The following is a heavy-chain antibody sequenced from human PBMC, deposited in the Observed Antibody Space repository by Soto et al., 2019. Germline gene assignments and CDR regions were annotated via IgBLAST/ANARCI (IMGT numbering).Heavy chain of an antibody. Sequence: GASVKVSCKASGGTFSSYAISWVRQAPGQGLEWMGGIIPIFGTANYAQKFQGRVTITADESTSTAYMELSSLRSEDTAVYYCDLGAHCTNAVCGPLNAFDIWGQGTMVTVSS. D-gene: IGHD2-8*01. CDR1: GGTFSSYA. V-gene: IGHV1-69*13. CDR2: IIPIFGTA. CDR3: DLGAHCTNAVCGPLNAFDI. J-gene: IGHJ3*02.